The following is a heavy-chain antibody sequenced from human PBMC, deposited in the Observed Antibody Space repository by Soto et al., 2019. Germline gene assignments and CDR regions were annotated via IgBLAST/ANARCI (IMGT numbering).Heavy chain of an antibody. D-gene: IGHD3-10*01. V-gene: IGHV4-61*01. CDR3: ARVGWGGDS. Sequence: QVQLQESGPGLVKPSETLSLTCTVSGGSVSSGSYHWSWIRQPPGKGLEWIGFMSYGGSNDYNPSLKSRVTVLLDTSKTQFSLKLTSVTAADTAVYYCARVGWGGDSWGQGTLVTVSS. CDR1: GGSVSSGSYH. CDR2: MSYGGSN. J-gene: IGHJ4*02.